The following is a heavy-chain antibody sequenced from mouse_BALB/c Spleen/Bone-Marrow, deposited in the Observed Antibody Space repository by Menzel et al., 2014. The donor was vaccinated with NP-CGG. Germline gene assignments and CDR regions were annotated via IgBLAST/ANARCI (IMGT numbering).Heavy chain of an antibody. CDR3: ARSGSSSGYFDY. V-gene: IGHV5-17*02. Sequence: EVQVVESGGGLVQPGGFRKLSCAASGFTFSSFAMHWVRQAPEKGLEWVAYISSGSSTIYYADTVMGRFTISRDNPKNTLFLQMASLRSEDTAMYYCARSGSSSGYFDYWGQGTTLTVSS. CDR1: GFTFSSFA. J-gene: IGHJ2*01. D-gene: IGHD1-1*01. CDR2: ISSGSSTI.